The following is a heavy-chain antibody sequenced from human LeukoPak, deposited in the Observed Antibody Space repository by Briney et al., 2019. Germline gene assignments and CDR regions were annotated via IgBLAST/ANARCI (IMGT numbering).Heavy chain of an antibody. Sequence: SETLSLTCAVYGGSFSGYFWSYIRQPPGKGLEWLGEISHSGSTNYSPSLKSRVTISVDTSKNQFSLKLSSVTAADTAVYYCARALHGGSYFLDYWGQGTLVTVSS. D-gene: IGHD1-26*01. V-gene: IGHV4-34*01. CDR3: ARALHGGSYFLDY. CDR1: GGSFSGYF. CDR2: ISHSGST. J-gene: IGHJ4*02.